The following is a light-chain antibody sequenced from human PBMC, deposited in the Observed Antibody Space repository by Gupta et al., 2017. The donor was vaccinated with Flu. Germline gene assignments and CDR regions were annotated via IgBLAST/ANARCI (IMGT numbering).Light chain of an antibody. CDR1: QSVSSSN. CDR3: QQYGSSPFT. J-gene: IGKJ4*01. Sequence: GTLSLSPGERATLSCRASQSVSSSNLAWYQQKAGQAPRLLIYDASSRATGIPDRFSGSGSGTDFTLTISRLEPEDCAVYYCQQYGSSPFTFGGGTKVEIK. CDR2: DAS. V-gene: IGKV3-20*01.